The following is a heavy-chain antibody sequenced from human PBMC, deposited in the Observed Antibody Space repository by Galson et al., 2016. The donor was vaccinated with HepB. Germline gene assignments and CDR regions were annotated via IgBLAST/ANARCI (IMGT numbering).Heavy chain of an antibody. V-gene: IGHV2-70*17. CDR1: GFSLPTAGFC. CDR3: ARYLTSGSYFDY. Sequence: PALVKPPQSLTLTCTFSGFSLPTAGFCVSWLRQPPGKALEWLARIDWDTDKFYSASLKTRLTISKDTSNNQVVLTMTDMDPEDTATYYCARYLTSGSYFDYWGQGMLVTVSS. J-gene: IGHJ4*02. CDR2: IDWDTDK. D-gene: IGHD1-26*01.